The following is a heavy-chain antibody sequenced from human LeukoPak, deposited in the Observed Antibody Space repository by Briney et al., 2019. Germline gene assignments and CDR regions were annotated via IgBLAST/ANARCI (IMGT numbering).Heavy chain of an antibody. V-gene: IGHV2-5*01. Sequence: SGPTLVKPTQTLTXTCTFSGFSLSSSGVGVGWIRQPPGKALEWLALIYWNGDIRYSRSLKSRLTITKDTSKNQVVLTMTNMDPVDTATYYCAHPLEVQWLVAFDSWGQGTLVTVSS. CDR3: AHPLEVQWLVAFDS. CDR1: GFSLSSSGVG. D-gene: IGHD6-19*01. J-gene: IGHJ4*02. CDR2: IYWNGDI.